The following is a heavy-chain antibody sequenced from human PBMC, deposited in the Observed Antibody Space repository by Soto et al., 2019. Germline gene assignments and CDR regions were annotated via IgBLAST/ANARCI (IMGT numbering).Heavy chain of an antibody. Sequence: QLQLQESGPGLVQPSETLSLACTVSGGSISSSSYYWGWIRQPPGKGLEWIGSIYYSGSTYYNPSLKGRVTVSVDTSKNQFSLKRSSVTAADTAVYYCASISNYYGSGSPRYYFDYWGQGTLVTVSS. CDR2: IYYSGST. J-gene: IGHJ4*02. CDR1: GGSISSSSYY. V-gene: IGHV4-39*01. CDR3: ASISNYYGSGSPRYYFDY. D-gene: IGHD3-10*01.